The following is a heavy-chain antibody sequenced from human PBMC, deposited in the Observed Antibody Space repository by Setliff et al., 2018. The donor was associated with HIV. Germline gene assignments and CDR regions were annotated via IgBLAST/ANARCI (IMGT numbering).Heavy chain of an antibody. CDR2: IGAAGDT. CDR1: GFTFSNYG. D-gene: IGHD3-22*01. Sequence: GSLRLSCAASGFTFSNYGMHWARQAAGKGLEWVSVIGAAGDTYYPGSVKGRFTISRENAKNSLYLQMNSLRAGDTAVYYCARGGLYYDSSDKGDAFDIWGQGTMVTVSS. J-gene: IGHJ3*02. CDR3: ARGGLYYDSSDKGDAFDI. V-gene: IGHV3-13*01.